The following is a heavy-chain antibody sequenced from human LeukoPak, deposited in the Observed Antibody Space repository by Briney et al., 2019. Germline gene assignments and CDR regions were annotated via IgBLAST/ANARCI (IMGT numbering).Heavy chain of an antibody. D-gene: IGHD7-27*01. CDR2: IIPILGIA. CDR1: GGTFSSYA. CDR3: ARVRVTGGYDYGMDV. Sequence: GASVKVSCKASGGTFSSYAISWVRQAPGQGLEWMGRIIPILGIANYAQKFQGRVTITADKSTSTAYMELSSLRSEDTAVYYCARVRVTGGYDYGMDVWGQGTTVTVSS. J-gene: IGHJ6*02. V-gene: IGHV1-69*04.